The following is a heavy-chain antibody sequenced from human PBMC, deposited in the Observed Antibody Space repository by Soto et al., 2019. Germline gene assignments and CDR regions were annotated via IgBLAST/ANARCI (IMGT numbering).Heavy chain of an antibody. V-gene: IGHV1-8*01. CDR3: ARLPQAAEYDYIWGSYRYPPDDYYYYYMDF. D-gene: IGHD3-16*02. J-gene: IGHJ6*03. CDR1: GYTFTSYD. Sequence: GASVKVSCKASGYTFTSYDINRVRQATGQGLEWMGWMNPNSGNTGYAQKFQGRVTMTRNTSISTAYMELSSLRSEDTAVYYCARLPQAAEYDYIWGSYRYPPDDYYYYYMDFWGKGTTVTVSS. CDR2: MNPNSGNT.